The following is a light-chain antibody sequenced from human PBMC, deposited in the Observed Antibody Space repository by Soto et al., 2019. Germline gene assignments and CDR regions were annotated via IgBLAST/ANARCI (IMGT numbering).Light chain of an antibody. CDR2: DTS. CDR1: QSIASF. J-gene: IGKJ4*01. CDR3: LQDYSPFLA. Sequence: DIQMTQSPSSLSASIGDTVTITCRASQSIASFLNWLQLKPGKAPKLLISDTSTLQNGVASRFSGGGSGTEFTITIRSLQPEDSALYFCLQDYSPFLAFGAGTRVEIK. V-gene: IGKV1-39*01.